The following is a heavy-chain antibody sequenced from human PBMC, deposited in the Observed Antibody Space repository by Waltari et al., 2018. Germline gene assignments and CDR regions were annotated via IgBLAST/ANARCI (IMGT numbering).Heavy chain of an antibody. CDR3: AIHPPNYDFWSGYYVY. V-gene: IGHV4-39*07. CDR2: IYYSGGT. Sequence: QLQLQESGPGLVKPSETLSLTCTVSGGSISSSSYYWGWIRQPPGKGLEWIGSIYYSGGTYYNPSLKSRVTISVDTSKNQFSLKLSSVTAADTAVYYCAIHPPNYDFWSGYYVYWGQGTLVTVSS. J-gene: IGHJ4*02. D-gene: IGHD3-3*01. CDR1: GGSISSSSYY.